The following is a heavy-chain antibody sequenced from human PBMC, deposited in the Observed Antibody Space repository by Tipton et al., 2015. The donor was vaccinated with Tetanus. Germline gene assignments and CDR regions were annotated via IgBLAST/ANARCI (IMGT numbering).Heavy chain of an antibody. CDR3: ARVGATTGSFDY. V-gene: IGHV1-3*01. CDR2: INAGNGNT. D-gene: IGHD1-26*01. Sequence: QLVQSGAEVKKPGASVKVSCKASGYTFTSYAMHWVRQAPGQRLEWMGWINAGNGNTKYSQKFQGRATITRDTSASTAYMELSSLRSEATAVYYCARVGATTGSFDYWGPAPLVTVSS. CDR1: GYTFTSYA. J-gene: IGHJ4*02.